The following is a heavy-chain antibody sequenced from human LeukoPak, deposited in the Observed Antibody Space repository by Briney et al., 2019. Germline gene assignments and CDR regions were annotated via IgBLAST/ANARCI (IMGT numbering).Heavy chain of an antibody. J-gene: IGHJ6*04. CDR2: ISSSDSAT. D-gene: IGHD3-10*02. Sequence: GSLRLSCAASGFTFSSYEMNWVRQAPGKGLEWVSYISSSDSATYYADSVKGRFTISRDNAKKSLFLQMISLRAEDTAVYYCAELGITMIGGVWGKGTTVTISS. CDR3: AELGITMIGGV. CDR1: GFTFSSYE. V-gene: IGHV3-48*03.